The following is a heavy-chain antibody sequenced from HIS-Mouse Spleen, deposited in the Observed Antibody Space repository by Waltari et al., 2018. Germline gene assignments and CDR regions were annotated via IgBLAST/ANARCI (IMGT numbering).Heavy chain of an antibody. CDR2: TYYRSKWYN. D-gene: IGHD1-7*01. V-gene: IGHV6-1*01. CDR1: GDRVSSNSAA. Sequence: QVQLQQSGPGLVKPSQTLSLTCAISGDRVSSNSAAWNWIRQSPSRGLEWLGRTYYRSKWYNDYAVSVKSRITINPDTSKNQFSLQLNSVTPEDTAVYYCARERGGLELPNLRYYYGMDVWGQGTTVTVSS. CDR3: ARERGGLELPNLRYYYGMDV. J-gene: IGHJ6*02.